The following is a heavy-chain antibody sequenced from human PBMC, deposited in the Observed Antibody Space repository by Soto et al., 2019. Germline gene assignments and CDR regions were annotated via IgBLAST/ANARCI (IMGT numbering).Heavy chain of an antibody. Sequence: PGESLKISCKGSGYSFTSYWIGWVRQMPGKGLEWMGIIYPGDSDTRYSPSFQGQVTISADKSISTAYLQWSSLKASDTAMYYCARPRRGDGYNSDYYYGMDVWGQGTTVTVSS. V-gene: IGHV5-51*01. D-gene: IGHD2-21*01. CDR1: GYSFTSYW. CDR3: ARPRRGDGYNSDYYYGMDV. CDR2: IYPGDSDT. J-gene: IGHJ6*02.